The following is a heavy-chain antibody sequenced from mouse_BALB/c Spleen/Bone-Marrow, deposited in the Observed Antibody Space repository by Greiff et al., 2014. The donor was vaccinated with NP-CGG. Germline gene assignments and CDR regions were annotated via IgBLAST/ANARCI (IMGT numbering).Heavy chain of an antibody. CDR1: GFNIKDTY. D-gene: IGHD1-1*01. CDR3: DPYYYSSSQFAY. CDR2: IDPANGNT. V-gene: IGHV14-3*02. J-gene: IGHJ3*01. Sequence: VQLQQSGAELVKPGASVKLSCTASGFNIKDTYMHWVKQRPEQGLEWIGRIDPANGNTKYDPKFQGKATITADTSSNTAYLQLSSLTSEDTAVYYYDPYYYSSSQFAYWGQGTLVTVSA.